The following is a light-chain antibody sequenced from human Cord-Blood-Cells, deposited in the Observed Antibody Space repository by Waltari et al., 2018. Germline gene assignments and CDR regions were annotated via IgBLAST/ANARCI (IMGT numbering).Light chain of an antibody. V-gene: IGLV2-14*03. J-gene: IGLJ1*01. Sequence: QSALTQPPSVSGSPGQSITISCTGTRSDVGGYNYVSWYQHHPGKAPKLMIYDVSNRPSGVSNRFSGSKSGNTASLTISGLQAEDEADYYCSSYTSSSTYVFGTGTKVTVL. CDR1: RSDVGGYNY. CDR3: SSYTSSSTYV. CDR2: DVS.